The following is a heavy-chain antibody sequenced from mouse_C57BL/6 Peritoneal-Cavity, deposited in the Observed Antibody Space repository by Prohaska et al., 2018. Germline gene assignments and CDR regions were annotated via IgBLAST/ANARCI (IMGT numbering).Heavy chain of an antibody. CDR2: ITHSGET. CDR3: AGDSYGYWYFDV. D-gene: IGHD1-1*02. V-gene: IGHV12-3*01. J-gene: IGHJ1*03. CDR1: GFPITSGYY. Sequence: QMQLQESGPGLVKPSQSLFLTCSITGFPITSGYYWIWLRQSPGKPLEWMGYITHSGETFYNPSLQSPISITRETSKNQFFLQLNSVTTEDTAMYYCAGDSYGYWYFDVWGTGTTVTVSS.